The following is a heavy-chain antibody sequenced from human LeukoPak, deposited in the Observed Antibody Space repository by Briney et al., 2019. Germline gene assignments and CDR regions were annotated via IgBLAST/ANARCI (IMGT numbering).Heavy chain of an antibody. CDR3: TTGGEYSGGWPRSYYYYYMDV. CDR2: IKSKTDGGTT. Sequence: GGSLRLSCAASGFTFSNAWMSWVRQAPGKVLEWVGRIKSKTDGGTTDYAAPVKGRFTISRDDSKNTLYLQMNSLKTEDTAVYYCTTGGEYSGGWPRSYYYYYMDVWGKGTTVTVSS. J-gene: IGHJ6*03. CDR1: GFTFSNAW. D-gene: IGHD6-19*01. V-gene: IGHV3-15*01.